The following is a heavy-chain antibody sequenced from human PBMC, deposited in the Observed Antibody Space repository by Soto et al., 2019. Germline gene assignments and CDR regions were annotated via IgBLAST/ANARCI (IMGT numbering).Heavy chain of an antibody. V-gene: IGHV1-8*01. CDR3: ARKPRTYYDFWSGYPVDY. D-gene: IGHD3-3*01. CDR2: MNPNSGNT. CDR1: GYTFTSYD. Sequence: ASVKVSCKASGYTFTSYDINWVRQAAGQGLEWMGWMNPNSGNTGYAQKFQGRVTMTRNTSISTAYMELSSLRSEDTAVYYCARKPRTYYDFWSGYPVDYWARG. J-gene: IGHJ4*02.